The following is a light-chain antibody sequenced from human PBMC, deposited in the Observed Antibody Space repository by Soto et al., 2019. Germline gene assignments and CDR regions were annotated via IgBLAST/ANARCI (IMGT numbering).Light chain of an antibody. CDR1: QSVSSTF. Sequence: EIVLTQSPGTLSLSPGERATLSCRASQSVSSTFLAWYQQKPGQAPRLLIYAASSRATGIPDRFSGSGSGTDFTLTISRLEPEDFAVYYCQQYGSSLFSFGPGNKVDI. CDR2: AAS. CDR3: QQYGSSLFS. J-gene: IGKJ3*01. V-gene: IGKV3-20*01.